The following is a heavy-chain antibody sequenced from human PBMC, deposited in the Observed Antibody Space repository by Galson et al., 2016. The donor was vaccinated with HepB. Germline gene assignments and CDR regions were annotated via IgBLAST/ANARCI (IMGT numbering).Heavy chain of an antibody. V-gene: IGHV3-74*01. D-gene: IGHD4-23*01. CDR3: GRDHSVVLTTAYNWFDP. CDR1: GFTFNTYT. J-gene: IGHJ5*02. Sequence: SLRLSCAASGFTFNTYTMHWVRQAPGKGLVWVSRINSDGTISNYADSVKGRFTISRDNAKNTLYLQMNSLRVEDTAVYYCGRDHSVVLTTAYNWFDPWGQGTLVTVSS. CDR2: INSDGTIS.